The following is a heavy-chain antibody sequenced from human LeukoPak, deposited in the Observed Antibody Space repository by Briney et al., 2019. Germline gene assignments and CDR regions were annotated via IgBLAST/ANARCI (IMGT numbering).Heavy chain of an antibody. CDR1: GGFISSYY. CDR2: IYYSGST. J-gene: IGHJ4*02. Sequence: PSETLSLTCTVSGGFISSYYWSWIRQPPGKGLEWIGYIYYSGSTNYNPSLKSRVTISVDTSKNQFSLKLSSVTAADTAVYYCAGTPTKDIVVVPVYWGQGTLVTVSP. V-gene: IGHV4-59*01. D-gene: IGHD2-2*01. CDR3: AGTPTKDIVVVPVY.